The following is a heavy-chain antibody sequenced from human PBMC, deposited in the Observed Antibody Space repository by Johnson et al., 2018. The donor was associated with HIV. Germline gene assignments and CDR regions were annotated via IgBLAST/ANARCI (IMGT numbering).Heavy chain of an antibody. J-gene: IGHJ3*02. CDR3: ARDGYNYAFDI. CDR2: ISSSGSTI. CDR1: GFTFSSYG. V-gene: IGHV3-48*04. Sequence: VQLVESGGGVVQPGRSLRLSCAASGFTFSSYGMHWVRQAPGKGLEWVSYISSSGSTIYYADSVKGRFTISRDNSKSTLYLQMNSLRAEDTVVYYCARDGYNYAFDIWGQGTMVTVSS. D-gene: IGHD5-24*01.